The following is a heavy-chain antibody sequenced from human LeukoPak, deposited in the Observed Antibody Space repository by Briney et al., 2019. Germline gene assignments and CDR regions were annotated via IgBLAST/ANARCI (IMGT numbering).Heavy chain of an antibody. J-gene: IGHJ4*02. Sequence: GGSLRLSCAASGFTFSSYAMHWVRQAPGKGLEWVSSISSSSSYIYYADSVKGRFTISRDNAKNSLYLQMNSLRAEDTAVYYCARRGVTNKRGAFDYWGQGTLVTVSS. CDR1: GFTFSSYA. D-gene: IGHD3-10*01. CDR2: ISSSSSYI. CDR3: ARRGVTNKRGAFDY. V-gene: IGHV3-21*01.